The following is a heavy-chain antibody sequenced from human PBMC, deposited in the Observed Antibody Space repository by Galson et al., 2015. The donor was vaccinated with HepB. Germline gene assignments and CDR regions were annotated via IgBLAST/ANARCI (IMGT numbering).Heavy chain of an antibody. CDR2: INPSGGYT. V-gene: IGHV1-46*03. CDR1: GYTLTSYY. J-gene: IGHJ6*02. CDR3: ARGQPMVRGLIMKGDAMDV. D-gene: IGHD3-10*01. Sequence: SVKVSCKAFGYTLTSYYMHWVRQAPGQGLEWMGIINPSGGYTSYAQKFQGRVTMIRDTSSSTVYMDLSSLRSEDTAVYYCARGQPMVRGLIMKGDAMDVWGQGILVTVSS.